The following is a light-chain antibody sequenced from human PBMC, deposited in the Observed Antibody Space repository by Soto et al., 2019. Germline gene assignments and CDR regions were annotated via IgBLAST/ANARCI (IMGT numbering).Light chain of an antibody. CDR2: GAS. J-gene: IGKJ1*01. CDR1: QSVSSNY. Sequence: DIVLTQSPGTLSLSPGERATLSCRASQSVSSNYLAWYQQKPGQAPRLLIYGASTRATGVPDRFSGSGSGTDFTLTISRLEPDDFAVYHCQQYGSLSWTFGQGTKMDIK. CDR3: QQYGSLSWT. V-gene: IGKV3-20*01.